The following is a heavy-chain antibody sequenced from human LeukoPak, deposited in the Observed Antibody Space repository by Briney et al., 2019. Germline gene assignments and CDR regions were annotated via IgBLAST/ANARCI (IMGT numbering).Heavy chain of an antibody. CDR1: GGTFSSYA. Sequence: SVKVSCKASGGTFSSYAISWVRQAPGQGLEWMGGIIPIFGTANYAQKFQDRVTITTDESTSTAYMELSSLRSEDTAVYYCAPDCSSTSCYGYWGQGTLVTVSS. V-gene: IGHV1-69*05. J-gene: IGHJ4*02. CDR2: IIPIFGTA. D-gene: IGHD2-2*01. CDR3: APDCSSTSCYGY.